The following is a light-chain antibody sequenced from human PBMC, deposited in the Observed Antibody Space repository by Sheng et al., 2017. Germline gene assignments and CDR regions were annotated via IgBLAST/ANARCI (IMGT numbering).Light chain of an antibody. CDR3: QHYNNWPPH. J-gene: IGKJ4*01. CDR1: QNINNN. CDR2: GAS. Sequence: EILMTQSPGTLSVSPGEGATLSCRASQNINNNLAWYQQKPGQAPRLLVYGASTRATGISHRFSGSGSGTEFTLTIHSLQAEDVAFYFCQHYNNWPPHFGGGTMVEIK. V-gene: IGKV3D-15*01.